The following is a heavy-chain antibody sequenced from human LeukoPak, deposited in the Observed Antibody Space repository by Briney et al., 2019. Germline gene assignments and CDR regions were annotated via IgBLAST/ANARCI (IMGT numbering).Heavy chain of an antibody. CDR2: INPSGGST. Sequence: ASVKVSSKASGYTFTSYYMHWVRQAPGQGLEWMGIINPSGGSTSYAQKLQGRVTMTTDTPTSTAYMELRSLRSDDTAVYYCARDLREQWQLNWFDPWGQGTLVTVSS. D-gene: IGHD6-19*01. J-gene: IGHJ5*02. V-gene: IGHV1-46*01. CDR1: GYTFTSYY. CDR3: ARDLREQWQLNWFDP.